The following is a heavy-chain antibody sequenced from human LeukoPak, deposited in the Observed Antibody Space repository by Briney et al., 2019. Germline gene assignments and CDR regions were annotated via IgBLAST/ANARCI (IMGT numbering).Heavy chain of an antibody. J-gene: IGHJ4*02. CDR2: IYNSGTT. CDR1: GGSISSGDYY. D-gene: IGHD3-16*01. Sequence: SQTLSLTCTVSGGSISSGDYYWTWIRQHPGKGLEWIGYIYNSGTTYYNPSLESRVTISGDTSKNQFSLKLSSVTAADTAVYYCARTAGWSYGFDYWGQGPWSPSPQ. V-gene: IGHV4-31*03. CDR3: ARTAGWSYGFDY.